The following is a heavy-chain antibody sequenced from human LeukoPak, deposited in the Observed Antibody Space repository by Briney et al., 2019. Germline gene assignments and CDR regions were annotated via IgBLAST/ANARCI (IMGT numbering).Heavy chain of an antibody. V-gene: IGHV4-34*01. CDR1: GFTFSSYG. Sequence: PGGSLRLSCAASGFTFSSYGMHWVRQAPGKGLEWIGEINHSGSTNYNPSLKSRVTISVDTSKNQFSLKLSSVTAADTAVYYCASGAERRGRWFDPWGQGTLVTVSS. CDR3: ASGAERRGRWFDP. CDR2: INHSGST. D-gene: IGHD1-1*01. J-gene: IGHJ5*02.